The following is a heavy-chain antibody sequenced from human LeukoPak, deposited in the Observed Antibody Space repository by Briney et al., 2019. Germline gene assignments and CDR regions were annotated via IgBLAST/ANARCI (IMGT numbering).Heavy chain of an antibody. D-gene: IGHD2-21*01. CDR3: ATQTMVVIAIRYYFDY. Sequence: GGSLRLSCAASGFTFSSYPMHWVRQPPGKGLEWVAVISYDGSNEYYADSVKGRFTISRDNSKNTLYLQMNSLRAEDTAVYYCATQTMVVIAIRYYFDYWGQGTLVTVSS. J-gene: IGHJ4*02. CDR1: GFTFSSYP. V-gene: IGHV3-30-3*01. CDR2: ISYDGSNE.